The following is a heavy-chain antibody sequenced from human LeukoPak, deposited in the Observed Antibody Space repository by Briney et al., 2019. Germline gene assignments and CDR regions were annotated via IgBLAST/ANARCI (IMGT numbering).Heavy chain of an antibody. CDR1: GGTFSSYA. V-gene: IGHV1-69*05. CDR3: ARAGAVAAKYFQY. D-gene: IGHD6-19*01. Sequence: GSSVKVSCKASGGTFSSYAISWVRQAPGQGLEWMGGIIPIFGTASYAQKLQGRVTMTTDTSTSTAYMELRSLRSDDTAVYYCARAGAVAAKYFQYWGQGTLVTVSS. CDR2: IIPIFGTA. J-gene: IGHJ1*01.